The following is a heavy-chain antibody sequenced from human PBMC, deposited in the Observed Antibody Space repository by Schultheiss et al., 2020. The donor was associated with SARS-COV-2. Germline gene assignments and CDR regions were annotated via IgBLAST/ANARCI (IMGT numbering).Heavy chain of an antibody. V-gene: IGHV3-21*01. D-gene: IGHD3-10*01. J-gene: IGHJ4*02. CDR1: GFTFSSYS. Sequence: GGSLRLSCAASGFTFSSYSMNWVRQAPGKGLEWVSSISSSSSYIYYADSVKGRFTISRDNAKNSLYLQMNSLRAEDTAVYYCASMFLRRRFGELSIDYWGQGTLVTV. CDR2: ISSSSSYI. CDR3: ASMFLRRRFGELSIDY.